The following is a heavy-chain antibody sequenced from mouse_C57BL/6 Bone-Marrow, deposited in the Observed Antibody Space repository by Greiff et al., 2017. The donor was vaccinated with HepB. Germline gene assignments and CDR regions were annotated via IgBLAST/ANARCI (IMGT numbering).Heavy chain of an antibody. J-gene: IGHJ1*03. CDR2: IYPGDGDT. Sequence: QVQLQQSGPELVKPGASVKISCKASGYAFSSSWMNWVKQRPGKGLEWIGRIYPGDGDTNYNGKFKGKATLTADKSSSTAYMQLSSLTSEDSAVYVCARLTTVVPYWYFDVWGTGTTVTVSS. CDR1: GYAFSSSW. V-gene: IGHV1-82*01. CDR3: ARLTTVVPYWYFDV. D-gene: IGHD1-1*01.